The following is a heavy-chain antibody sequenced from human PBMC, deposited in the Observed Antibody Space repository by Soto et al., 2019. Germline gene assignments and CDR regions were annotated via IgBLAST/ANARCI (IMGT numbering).Heavy chain of an antibody. Sequence: EVQLLDSGGGLVQPGGSLGLSCAASGSTFSSSAMVWVRQAPGRGREWVSAVSGSGGTTYYADSVRGRFTISRDNSKNTLYLQMNSLRAEDTAIYFCARCTVDTIVTSGWCHYLDPWGQGTLVTVSS. CDR2: VSGSGGTT. J-gene: IGHJ5*02. D-gene: IGHD6-19*01. CDR3: ARCTVDTIVTSGWCHYLDP. CDR1: GSTFSSSA. V-gene: IGHV3-23*01.